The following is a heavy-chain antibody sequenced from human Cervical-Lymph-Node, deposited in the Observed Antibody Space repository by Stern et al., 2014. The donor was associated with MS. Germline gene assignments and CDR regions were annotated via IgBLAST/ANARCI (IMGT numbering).Heavy chain of an antibody. CDR2: ISYDRSNQ. V-gene: IGHV3-30*18. D-gene: IGHD1-26*01. CDR1: GFTFSSYG. CDR3: AKDLGGSYYHYYYGMDV. Sequence: VQLVQSGGGVVQPGRSLRLSCAASGFTFSSYGMHWVRQAPGKGLEWVAVISYDRSNQYYADSVKGRFTISRDNSKNTLYLQMNSLRAEDTAVYYCAKDLGGSYYHYYYGMDVWGQGTTVTVSS. J-gene: IGHJ6*02.